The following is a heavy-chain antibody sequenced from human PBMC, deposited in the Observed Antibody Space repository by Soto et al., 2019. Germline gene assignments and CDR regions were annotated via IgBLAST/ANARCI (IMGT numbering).Heavy chain of an antibody. D-gene: IGHD6-6*01. J-gene: IGHJ4*02. Sequence: PGGSLRLSRVASGFTFSDYSMSWIRQAPGKGLEWLAFIDSRGRTLSYADSVRGRFTISRDNAENSVYLQMDSLRADDTAVYHCARQAARNYIDSWGQGNSVTVSS. CDR3: ARQAARNYIDS. CDR2: IDSRGRTL. V-gene: IGHV3-11*01. CDR1: GFTFSDYS.